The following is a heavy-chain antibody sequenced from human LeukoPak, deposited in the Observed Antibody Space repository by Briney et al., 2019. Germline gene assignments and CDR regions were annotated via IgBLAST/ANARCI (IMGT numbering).Heavy chain of an antibody. CDR3: AKDRPPYYDILTGSPPDDY. Sequence: GGSLRLSCAASGFTFSSYGMHWVRQAPGKGLEWVAFIRYDGSNKYYADSVKGRFTISRDNSKNTLYLQMNSLRAEDTAVYYCAKDRPPYYDILTGSPPDDYWGQGTLVTVSS. D-gene: IGHD3-9*01. J-gene: IGHJ4*02. CDR1: GFTFSSYG. V-gene: IGHV3-30*02. CDR2: IRYDGSNK.